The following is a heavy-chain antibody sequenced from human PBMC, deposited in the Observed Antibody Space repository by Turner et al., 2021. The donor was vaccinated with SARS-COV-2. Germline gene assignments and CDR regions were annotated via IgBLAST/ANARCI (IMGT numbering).Heavy chain of an antibody. CDR1: GSPRTELS. Sequence: VQLVQSAPTVTKPGASVRVSCKVSGSPRTELSMHWVRQAPGKGLEWMGCFDPEDGDTIYAQKYQDRVTMADESYTDTAYMELSIMRAEDTALYCCATAYAYCGRACSFHHWGQGTLVTVSS. CDR3: ATAYAYCGRACSFHH. CDR2: FDPEDGDT. V-gene: IGHV1-24*01. D-gene: IGHD2-21*02. J-gene: IGHJ4*02.